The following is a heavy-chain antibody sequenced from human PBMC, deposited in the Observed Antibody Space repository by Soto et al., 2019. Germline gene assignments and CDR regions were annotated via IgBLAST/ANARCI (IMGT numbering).Heavy chain of an antibody. CDR1: GYTFTSYG. CDR2: ISAYNGNT. V-gene: IGHV1-18*01. CDR3: ARSQYYYDSSGYIHFDY. D-gene: IGHD3-22*01. Sequence: ASVKVSCKASGYTFTSYGISWVRQAPGQGLEWMGWISAYNGNTNYAQKFQGRVTITTDKSTSTAYMELSSLRSEDTAVYYCARSQYYYDSSGYIHFDYWGQGTLVTVSS. J-gene: IGHJ4*02.